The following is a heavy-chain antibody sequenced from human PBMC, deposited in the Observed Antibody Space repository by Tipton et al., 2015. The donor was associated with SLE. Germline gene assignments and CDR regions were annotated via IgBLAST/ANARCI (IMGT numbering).Heavy chain of an antibody. CDR1: GGSISSGSYY. V-gene: IGHV4-61*02. CDR3: ARPTGDKWAFDI. J-gene: IGHJ3*02. D-gene: IGHD7-27*01. Sequence: LRLSCTVPGGSISSGSYYWSWIRQPAGKGLEWIGRIYTSGSTNYNPSLKSRVTISVDTSKNQFSLKLSSVTAADTAVYYCARPTGDKWAFDIWGQGTMVTVSS. CDR2: IYTSGST.